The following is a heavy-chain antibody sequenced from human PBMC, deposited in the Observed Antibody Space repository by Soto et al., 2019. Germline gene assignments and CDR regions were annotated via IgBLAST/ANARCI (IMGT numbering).Heavy chain of an antibody. CDR3: AKGRASDCPGCTQDY. J-gene: IGHJ4*02. Sequence: GGSLRLSCAASRFTFSSYAMSWVRQAPGKGLEWVSAITGSGGSTYYADSVRGRFTISRDNSKNTLYLQMNSLRAEDTAVYYCAKGRASDCPGCTQDYWGQGTLVTVSS. CDR1: RFTFSSYA. CDR2: ITGSGGST. V-gene: IGHV3-23*01. D-gene: IGHD2-21*02.